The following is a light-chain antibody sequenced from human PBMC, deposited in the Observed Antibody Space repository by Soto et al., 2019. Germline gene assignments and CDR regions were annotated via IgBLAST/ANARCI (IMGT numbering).Light chain of an antibody. CDR2: GAS. J-gene: IGKJ4*01. Sequence: ETVMTQSPATLPVSPGERATLSCRASQSVSSNFAWYQQKLGQAPRLLIYGASTRATGIPARFSGSGSGTDFTLIISSLQSEDFAVYYCQQYINWPLTFGGGTKVEIK. CDR3: QQYINWPLT. CDR1: QSVSSN. V-gene: IGKV3-15*01.